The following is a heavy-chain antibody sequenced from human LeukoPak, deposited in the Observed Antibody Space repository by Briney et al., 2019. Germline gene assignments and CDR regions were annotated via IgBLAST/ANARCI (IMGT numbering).Heavy chain of an antibody. CDR1: GGSISSGGYY. Sequence: SETLSLTCTVSGGSISSGGYYWSWLRQHQGKGLVWIVYIYYSGSTYYHPSLKRRFTISVNTYKTQFFLKLSSVTAADTAVYYCARDWIPRVRVVMLGWFDPWGQGTLVTVSS. J-gene: IGHJ5*02. CDR3: ARDWIPRVRVVMLGWFDP. CDR2: IYYSGST. D-gene: IGHD3-10*01. V-gene: IGHV4-31*03.